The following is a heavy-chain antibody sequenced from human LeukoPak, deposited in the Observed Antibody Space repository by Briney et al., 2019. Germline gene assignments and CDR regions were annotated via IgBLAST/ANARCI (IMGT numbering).Heavy chain of an antibody. Sequence: TGGSLRLSCAASGFTFSSYSMNWVRQAPGKGLEWVSPISSSSSYIYCADSVKGRFTISRDNAKNSLYLQMNSLRAEDTAVYYCARELVGATTSPWGQGTLVTVSS. CDR1: GFTFSSYS. V-gene: IGHV3-21*01. J-gene: IGHJ5*02. D-gene: IGHD1-26*01. CDR3: ARELVGATTSP. CDR2: ISSSSSYI.